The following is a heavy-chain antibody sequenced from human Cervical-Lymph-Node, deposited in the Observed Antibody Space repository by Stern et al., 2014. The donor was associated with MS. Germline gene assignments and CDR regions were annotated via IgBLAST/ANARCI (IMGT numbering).Heavy chain of an antibody. CDR2: MFTGGGP. V-gene: IGHV4-61*02. Sequence: VQLVESGPGLVKPSQTLSLTCTVSGVSIGRGNNYWSWIRQPAGKGLEWIGRMFTGGGPNYNPSLKSGVTISVNQSKNQFPLRLSSVTAADTAVYYCAVGYSYGSYGLDVWGQGTTVTVSS. CDR3: AVGYSYGSYGLDV. J-gene: IGHJ6*02. CDR1: GVSIGRGNNY. D-gene: IGHD5-18*01.